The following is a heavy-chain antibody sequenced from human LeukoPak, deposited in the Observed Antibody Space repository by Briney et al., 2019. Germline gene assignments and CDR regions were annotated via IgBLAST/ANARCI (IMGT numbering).Heavy chain of an antibody. Sequence: SQTLSLTCTVSGGSISSGSYYWSWIRQPAGKGLEWIGRIYTSGSTNYNPSLKSRVTISVDTSENQFSLKLSSVTAADTAVYYCAREDYYDSSGYCYYWGQGTLVTVSS. CDR3: AREDYYDSSGYCYY. D-gene: IGHD3-22*01. CDR2: IYTSGST. V-gene: IGHV4-61*02. J-gene: IGHJ4*02. CDR1: GGSISSGSYY.